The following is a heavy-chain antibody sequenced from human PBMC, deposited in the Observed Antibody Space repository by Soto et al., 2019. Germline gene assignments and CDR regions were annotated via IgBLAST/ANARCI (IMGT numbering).Heavy chain of an antibody. V-gene: IGHV3-64*02. J-gene: IGHJ4*02. CDR1: GFTFSSYN. D-gene: IGHD2-15*01. CDR2: ISRSGDRT. Sequence: EVQLVESGEGLVQPGGSLRLSCAASGFTFSSYNIHWIRQAPGKGLEFVSAISRSGDRTYYADSVKGRFTITRDNSKNTVWLQMGSLRAEDMAVYYCARARCSSGQCYYFDYWGRGARVSVSS. CDR3: ARARCSSGQCYYFDY.